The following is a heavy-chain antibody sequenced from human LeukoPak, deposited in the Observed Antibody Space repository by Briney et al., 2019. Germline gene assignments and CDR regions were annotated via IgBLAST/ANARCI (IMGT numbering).Heavy chain of an antibody. Sequence: SETLSLSCTVSGDSMSDYFWTWIRQAPGKGLEWIGYAADSGSTNYNASLKSRVTISVASSTNHFSLRLTSVTAADTAVYSCAAMTTVTMYSYFLDSWGQGTLLTVSS. D-gene: IGHD4-17*01. CDR3: AAMTTVTMYSYFLDS. CDR2: AADSGST. V-gene: IGHV4-59*01. CDR1: GDSMSDYF. J-gene: IGHJ4*02.